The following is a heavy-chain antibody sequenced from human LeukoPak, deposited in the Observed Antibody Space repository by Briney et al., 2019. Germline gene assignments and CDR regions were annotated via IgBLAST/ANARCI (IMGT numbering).Heavy chain of an antibody. V-gene: IGHV3-30*02. D-gene: IGHD3-3*01. Sequence: PGGSLRLSCAASGFTFSSYGMHWVRQAPGKGLEWVAFIRYDGSNKYYADSVKGRFTISRDNSKNTLYLQMNSLRAEDTAVYYCAKDFQYDFWSGYYIGYFDYWGQGTLVTVSS. J-gene: IGHJ4*02. CDR3: AKDFQYDFWSGYYIGYFDY. CDR2: IRYDGSNK. CDR1: GFTFSSYG.